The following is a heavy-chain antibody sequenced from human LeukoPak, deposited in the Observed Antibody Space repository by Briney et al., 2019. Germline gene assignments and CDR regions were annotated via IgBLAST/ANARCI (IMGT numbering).Heavy chain of an antibody. J-gene: IGHJ4*02. V-gene: IGHV4-4*09. CDR2: IYTSGST. Sequence: SETLSLTCTVSGGSISSYYWSWIRQPPGKGLEWTGYIYTSGSTNYNPSLKSRVTISVDTSKNQFSLKLSSVTAADTAVYYCARLHSGYDLYYFDYWGQGTLVTVSS. CDR1: GGSISSYY. CDR3: ARLHSGYDLYYFDY. D-gene: IGHD5-12*01.